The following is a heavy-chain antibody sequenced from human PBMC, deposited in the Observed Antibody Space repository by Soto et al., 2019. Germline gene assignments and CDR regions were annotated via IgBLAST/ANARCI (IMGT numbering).Heavy chain of an antibody. D-gene: IGHD3-16*01. CDR1: GFTFTSSA. CDR3: AAASAVPRQFAGDWYFAL. CDR2: IVVGSGDT. Sequence: QMQLVQSGPEVKKPGPSVKVSCKASGFTFTSSAMQWVRQARGQRLEWIGRIVVGSGDTNYAQKFQERVTITRDMSKRPSYMELSSPRSKATAVSYCAAASAVPRQFAGDWYFALWGRGTLVTVSA. J-gene: IGHJ2*01. V-gene: IGHV1-58*02.